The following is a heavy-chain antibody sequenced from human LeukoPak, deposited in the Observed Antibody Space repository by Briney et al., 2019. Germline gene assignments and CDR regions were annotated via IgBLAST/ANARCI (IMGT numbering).Heavy chain of an antibody. CDR1: GITFSSYA. J-gene: IGHJ4*02. CDR2: ISSNGGST. V-gene: IGHV3-64*02. D-gene: IGHD6-13*01. Sequence: PGGSLRLSCAASGITFSSYAMHWVRQAPGKGLEYVSAISSNGGSTYYADSVKGRFTISRDNSKNTLYLQMGSLRAEDMAVYYCAREGYSSGWYYFDYWGQGTLVTVSS. CDR3: AREGYSSGWYYFDY.